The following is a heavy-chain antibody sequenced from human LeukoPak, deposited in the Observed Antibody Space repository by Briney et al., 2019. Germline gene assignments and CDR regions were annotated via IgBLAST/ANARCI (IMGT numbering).Heavy chain of an antibody. D-gene: IGHD3-10*01. J-gene: IGHJ4*02. CDR1: GITFSNAW. CDR2: IKSKADGGTT. V-gene: IGHV3-15*01. CDR3: STGVAGFTYGPDY. Sequence: GGSLRLSCAASGITFSNAWMSWVRQAPGKGLEWIGRIKSKADGGTTDYGAPVKGRFTISRDDSKNTLFLHMNSLKTEDTAVYYCSTGVAGFTYGPDYRGQGTLVTVSS.